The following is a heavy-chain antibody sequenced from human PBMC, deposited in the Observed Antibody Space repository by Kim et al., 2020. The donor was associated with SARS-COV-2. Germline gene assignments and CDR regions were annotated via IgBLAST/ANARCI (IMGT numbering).Heavy chain of an antibody. J-gene: IGHJ4*02. CDR1: GFTFGDYA. CDR3: TRDSQYYGSGSFEALDY. V-gene: IGHV3-49*03. Sequence: GGSLRLSCTASGFTFGDYAMSWFRQAPGKGLEWVGFIRSKAYGGTTEYAASVKGRFTISRDDSKSIAYLQMNSLKTEDTAVYYCTRDSQYYGSGSFEALDYWGQGTLVTVSS. D-gene: IGHD3-10*01. CDR2: IRSKAYGGTT.